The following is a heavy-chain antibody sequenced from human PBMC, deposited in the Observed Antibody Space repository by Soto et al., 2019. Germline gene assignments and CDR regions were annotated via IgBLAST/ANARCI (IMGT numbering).Heavy chain of an antibody. J-gene: IGHJ4*02. D-gene: IGHD3-10*01. V-gene: IGHV6-1*01. Sequence: SQTLSLTCAISGDEVSSISAVWNWIRQSPSRGLEWLGRTYYRSKWYNDYTVSVKSRITINPDTSKNQFSLQLNSVTPEDTAVYYCARGAYGSGNGHFDYWGQGTLVTVSS. CDR3: ARGAYGSGNGHFDY. CDR2: TYYRSKWYN. CDR1: GDEVSSISAV.